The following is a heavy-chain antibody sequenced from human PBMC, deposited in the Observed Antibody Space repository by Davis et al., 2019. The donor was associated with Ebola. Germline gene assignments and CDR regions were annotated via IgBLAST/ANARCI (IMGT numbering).Heavy chain of an antibody. D-gene: IGHD1-1*01. CDR3: ARTTLPDPPSHYYFFMDV. J-gene: IGHJ6*03. V-gene: IGHV4-59*01. CDR2: IYYSGST. CDR1: GGSISSYY. Sequence: MPSETLSLTCTVSGGSISSYYWSWIRQPPGKGLEWIGYIYYSGSTNYNASLKSRVTISVDTSKNHFSLRLSSVIAADTAVYYCARTTLPDPPSHYYFFMDVWGKGTTVTVSS.